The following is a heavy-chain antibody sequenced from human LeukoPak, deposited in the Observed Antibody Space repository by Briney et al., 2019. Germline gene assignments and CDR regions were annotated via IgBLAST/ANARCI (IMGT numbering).Heavy chain of an antibody. CDR3: ARVLSPDDSSGYYGAFDY. CDR1: RFTFSSYG. V-gene: IGHV3-30*02. Sequence: PGGSLRLSCAASRFTFSSYGMHWVRQTPGKGLEWVAYIQYDGSNQQYADSVKGRFSISRDSSKNILYLQMNSLRAEDTAVYYCARVLSPDDSSGYYGAFDYWGQGTLVTVSS. CDR2: IQYDGSNQ. D-gene: IGHD3-22*01. J-gene: IGHJ4*02.